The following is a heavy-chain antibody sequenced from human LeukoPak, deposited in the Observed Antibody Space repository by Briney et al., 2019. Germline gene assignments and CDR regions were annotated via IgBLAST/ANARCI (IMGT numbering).Heavy chain of an antibody. CDR1: GFTFSSYA. Sequence: GGSLRLSCAASGFTFSSYAMSWLRQAPGKGLGWVSAISGSGGSTYYADSVKGRFTISRDNSKNTLYLQMNSLRAEDTSVYYCAKDSIGPYYGDLFDYWGQGTLVTVSS. CDR2: ISGSGGST. J-gene: IGHJ4*02. D-gene: IGHD4-17*01. CDR3: AKDSIGPYYGDLFDY. V-gene: IGHV3-23*01.